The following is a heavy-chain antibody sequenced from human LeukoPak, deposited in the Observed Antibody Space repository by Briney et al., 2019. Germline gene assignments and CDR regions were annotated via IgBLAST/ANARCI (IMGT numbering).Heavy chain of an antibody. CDR1: GFTFSSYG. Sequence: PGGSLRLSCAASGFTFSSYGMSWVRQAPGKGLEWVSAISGSGGSTYYADSVKGRFTISRDNSKNTLYLQMNSLRAEDTAVYYCANTSGPFYPYYYGSRTYYFDYWGQGTLVTVSS. V-gene: IGHV3-23*01. J-gene: IGHJ4*02. CDR2: ISGSGGST. D-gene: IGHD3-10*01. CDR3: ANTSGPFYPYYYGSRTYYFDY.